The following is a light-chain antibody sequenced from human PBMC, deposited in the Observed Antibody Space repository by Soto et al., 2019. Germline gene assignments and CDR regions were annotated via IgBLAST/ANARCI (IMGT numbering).Light chain of an antibody. J-gene: IGKJ1*01. CDR1: QTISSW. CDR2: KAS. CDR3: QHYNSYSEA. Sequence: DIQMTKSPSTLSGSLGERVTITSRASQTISSWLAWYKQKRGKAPKLLIYKASTLKSGVPSRFRGSGSGTEFTLTISSLQPDDFATYYCQHYNSYSEAFGQGTKVDIK. V-gene: IGKV1-5*03.